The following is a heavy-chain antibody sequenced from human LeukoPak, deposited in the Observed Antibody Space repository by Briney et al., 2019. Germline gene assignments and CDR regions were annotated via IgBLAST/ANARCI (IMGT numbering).Heavy chain of an antibody. CDR1: GFTFSSYA. D-gene: IGHD3-10*01. V-gene: IGHV3-30*04. Sequence: PGRSQRLSCAASGFTFSSYAMHWVRQAPGKGLEWVAVMSYDGSNEYYADSVKGRFTIFRDSSKSTLYLQMNSLRAEDTALYYCAREGDYYGSGSYYNSPVDYWGQGTLVTVSS. CDR3: AREGDYYGSGSYYNSPVDY. CDR2: MSYDGSNE. J-gene: IGHJ4*02.